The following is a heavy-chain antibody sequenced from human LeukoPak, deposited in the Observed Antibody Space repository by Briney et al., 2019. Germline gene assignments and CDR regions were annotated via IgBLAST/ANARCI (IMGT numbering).Heavy chain of an antibody. J-gene: IGHJ4*02. CDR3: AKDRSSGWYGGFDY. V-gene: IGHV3-23*01. D-gene: IGHD6-19*01. Sequence: GGSLRLSCAASGFTFTSYAMSWVRQAPGKGLGWVSVISGSGGSTYYADSVKGRFTISRDNSKNTLYLQMNSLRAKDTAVYYCAKDRSSGWYGGFDYWGQGTLVTVSS. CDR2: ISGSGGST. CDR1: GFTFTSYA.